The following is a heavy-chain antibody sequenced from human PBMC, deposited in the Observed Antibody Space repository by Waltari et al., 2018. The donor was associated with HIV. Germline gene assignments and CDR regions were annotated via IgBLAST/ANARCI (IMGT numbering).Heavy chain of an antibody. V-gene: IGHV1-18*01. Sequence: QVQLVQSGSEVKKPGASVKVSCKTSGYTFTSYGISWVRQAPGQGLGWVGWISANNGNTHFAQKYQDGVTMTTDMSTGTAYMQLRSLGSDDTAVYYCARVGRGDQYDFWSASMTGGGDYWGQGTLVTVSS. CDR1: GYTFTSYG. D-gene: IGHD3-3*01. J-gene: IGHJ4*02. CDR3: ARVGRGDQYDFWSASMTGGGDY. CDR2: ISANNGNT.